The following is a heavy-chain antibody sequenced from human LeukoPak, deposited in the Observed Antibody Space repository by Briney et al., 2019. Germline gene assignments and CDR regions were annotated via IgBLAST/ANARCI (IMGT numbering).Heavy chain of an antibody. CDR3: ARALAFGELLYDY. D-gene: IGHD3-10*01. CDR2: IRFDGSSK. Sequence: GGSLRLSCAASGFTFSSYSMNWVRQAPGKGLEWVAFIRFDGSSKYYADSVKGRFTIPRDNSKNTLYLQMNSLRAEDTAVYYCARALAFGELLYDYWGQGTLVTVSS. V-gene: IGHV3-30*02. J-gene: IGHJ4*02. CDR1: GFTFSSYS.